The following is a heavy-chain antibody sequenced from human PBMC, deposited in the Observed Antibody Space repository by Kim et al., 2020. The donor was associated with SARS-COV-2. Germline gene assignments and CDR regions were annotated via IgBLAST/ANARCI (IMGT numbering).Heavy chain of an antibody. D-gene: IGHD3-3*01. J-gene: IGHJ6*02. Sequence: ASVKVSCKASGYTFTGYYMHWVRQAPGQGLEWMGRINPNSGGTNYAQKFQGRVTMTRDTSISTAYMELSRLRSDDTAVYYCASWEYYDFWSGSNYGMDVWGQGTTVTVSS. V-gene: IGHV1-2*06. CDR2: INPNSGGT. CDR3: ASWEYYDFWSGSNYGMDV. CDR1: GYTFTGYY.